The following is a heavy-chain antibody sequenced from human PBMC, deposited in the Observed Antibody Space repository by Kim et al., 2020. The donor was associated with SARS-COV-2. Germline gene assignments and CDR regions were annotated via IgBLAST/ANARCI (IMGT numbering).Heavy chain of an antibody. CDR3: AHIGCDWPLSL. J-gene: IGHJ1*01. Sequence: GGSLRLSCEGSGYIFSHYWMHWVRQAPGKGLEWVSRISSDGSFTGYAESVKGRFAISRDNAKNTLYLNMNSLRAEDTAVYYCAHIGCDWPLSLWGPGTLVTVSS. D-gene: IGHD2-21*02. V-gene: IGHV3-74*01. CDR1: GYIFSHYW. CDR2: ISSDGSFT.